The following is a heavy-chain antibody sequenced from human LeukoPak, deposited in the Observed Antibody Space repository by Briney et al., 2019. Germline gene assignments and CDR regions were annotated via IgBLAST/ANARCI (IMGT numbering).Heavy chain of an antibody. J-gene: IGHJ4*02. CDR2: IIPIFGTA. V-gene: IGHV1-69*05. Sequence: SVKVSCKAFGGTFSSYAISWVRQAPGQGLEWMGRIIPIFGTANYAQKFQGRVTITTDESTSTAYMELSSLRSEDTAVYYCARDIIDLPVTMVRGELIGFDYWGQGTLVTVSS. D-gene: IGHD3-10*01. CDR1: GGTFSSYA. CDR3: ARDIIDLPVTMVRGELIGFDY.